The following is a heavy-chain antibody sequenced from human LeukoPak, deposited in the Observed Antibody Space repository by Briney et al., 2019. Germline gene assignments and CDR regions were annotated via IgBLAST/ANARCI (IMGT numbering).Heavy chain of an antibody. CDR1: GGSISSGSYY. J-gene: IGHJ4*02. V-gene: IGHV4-31*03. CDR3: AEMGMLTRYFDS. CDR2: IDYSGNT. D-gene: IGHD5-24*01. Sequence: SETLSLTCTVSGGSISSGSYYWSWIRQHPGKGLEWIGYIDYSGNTYYNPPLKSRVTISVDTSKNQFSLKLSALTAADTAVYYCAEMGMLTRYFDSWGQGTLVTVSS.